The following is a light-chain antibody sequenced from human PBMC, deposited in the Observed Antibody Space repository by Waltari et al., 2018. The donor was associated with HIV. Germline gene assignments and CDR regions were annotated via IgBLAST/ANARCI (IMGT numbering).Light chain of an antibody. V-gene: IGLV8-61*01. CDR3: VLYMGSGISV. CDR2: NTN. CDR1: SGSVSPTYY. Sequence: QPVVTQEPSFSVSPGGTVTLTRGLSSGSVSPTYYPSWYQHTPGQAPRTLIYNTNTRSSGVPDRFSGSILGNKAALNITGAQADDECDYYCVLYMGSGISVFGGGTKLTVL. J-gene: IGLJ2*01.